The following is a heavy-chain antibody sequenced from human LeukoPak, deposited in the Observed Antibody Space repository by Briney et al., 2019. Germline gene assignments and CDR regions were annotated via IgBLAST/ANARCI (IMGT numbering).Heavy chain of an antibody. Sequence: PGGSLRLSCAASGFTFSTYTMNWVRQAPGKGLEWVSSTSSSSSYIYYADSVKGRFTISRDNAKNSLYLQMNSLTAEDTAVYYCVRDISPSDSGSTGWGQGTLVTVSS. CDR1: GFTFSTYT. V-gene: IGHV3-21*01. D-gene: IGHD1-26*01. CDR2: TSSSSSYI. J-gene: IGHJ4*02. CDR3: VRDISPSDSGSTG.